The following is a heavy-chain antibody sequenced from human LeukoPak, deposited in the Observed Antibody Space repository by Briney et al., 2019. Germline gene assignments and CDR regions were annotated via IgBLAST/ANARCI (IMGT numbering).Heavy chain of an antibody. D-gene: IGHD3-22*01. Sequence: SSVKVSCKASGGTFSSYAISWVRQAPGQGLEWMGGIIPIFGTANYAQKSQGRVTITTDESTSTAYMELSSLRSEDTAVYYCARDRLRYYDSSGEIDYWGQGTLVTVSS. CDR2: IIPIFGTA. CDR1: GGTFSSYA. J-gene: IGHJ4*02. V-gene: IGHV1-69*05. CDR3: ARDRLRYYDSSGEIDY.